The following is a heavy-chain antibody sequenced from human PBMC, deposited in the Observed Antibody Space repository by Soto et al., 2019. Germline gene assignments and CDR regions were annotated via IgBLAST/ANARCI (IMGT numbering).Heavy chain of an antibody. V-gene: IGHV4-34*12. D-gene: IGHD3-16*01. Sequence: KTSETLSLACAIYGASLGGFHWTWLRQAPGKGLEWIGELIHGGGTNYNPSLKGRVSFSLDTSKNQFSLHLRSVTAADTAVYYCARSPLVYDYVRQTWREVGDSLDIWGRGTLVTVSS. CDR2: LIHGGGT. CDR3: ARSPLVYDYVRQTWREVGDSLDI. CDR1: GASLGGFH. J-gene: IGHJ3*02.